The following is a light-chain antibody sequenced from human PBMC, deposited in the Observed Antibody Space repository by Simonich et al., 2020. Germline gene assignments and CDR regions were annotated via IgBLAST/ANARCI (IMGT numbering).Light chain of an antibody. Sequence: QSALTQPASVSGSPGQSITISCTETSCDVGSYNLVSWYQHHPGKAPNLMIYEGSKRPSGLSNRFSGSKSGNTASLTISGLQAEDEADYYCCSYAGSSTFGVFGGGTKLTVL. J-gene: IGLJ3*02. V-gene: IGLV2-23*03. CDR3: CSYAGSSTFGV. CDR1: SCDVGSYNL. CDR2: EGS.